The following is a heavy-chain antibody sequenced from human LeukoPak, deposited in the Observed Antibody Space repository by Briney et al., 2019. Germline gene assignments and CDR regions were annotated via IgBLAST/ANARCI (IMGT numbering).Heavy chain of an antibody. CDR2: ISSDGKTE. J-gene: IGHJ4*02. CDR3: AKAQPTLISWSFDC. V-gene: IGHV3-30*18. Sequence: PGGSLRLSCVASGFTFSSYGMHWVRQAPGKGLEWVADISSDGKTEIYADSVRGRFTISRDNSKGTHYLQMNSLRSEDTAVYYCAKAQPTLISWSFDCWGQGALVTVSS. CDR1: GFTFSSYG. D-gene: IGHD3-10*01.